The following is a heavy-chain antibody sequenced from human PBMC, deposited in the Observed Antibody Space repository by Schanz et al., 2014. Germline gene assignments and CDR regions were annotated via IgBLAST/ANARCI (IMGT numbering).Heavy chain of an antibody. CDR3: ARPSGSYFWAFDI. CDR2: IYPDGST. CDR1: GFSFSDYW. Sequence: EVQLVESGGGLVQPGGSLRLSCEGSGFSFSDYWMGWVRQAPGKGLEWVSIIYPDGSTNYGDSMKGRFTVSRDEWKNTLYLQMNSLRGEDSAVYYCARPSGSYFWAFDIWGQGTMVTVSS. V-gene: IGHV3-66*01. J-gene: IGHJ3*02. D-gene: IGHD3-10*01.